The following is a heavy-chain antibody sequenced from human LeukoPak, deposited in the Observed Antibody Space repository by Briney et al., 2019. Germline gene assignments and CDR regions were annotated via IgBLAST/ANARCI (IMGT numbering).Heavy chain of an antibody. D-gene: IGHD3-10*01. CDR1: GYTFTGYY. J-gene: IGHJ3*02. Sequence: ASVKVSCKAFGYTFTGYYMHWVRQAPGQGLEWMGWVIPNNGGTNYAQNYQGRVTMTRDTSINTAYMELSSLTYDDTAVYYCARGVLLQGRGAFDIWGQGAMVTVSS. V-gene: IGHV1-2*02. CDR2: VIPNNGGT. CDR3: ARGVLLQGRGAFDI.